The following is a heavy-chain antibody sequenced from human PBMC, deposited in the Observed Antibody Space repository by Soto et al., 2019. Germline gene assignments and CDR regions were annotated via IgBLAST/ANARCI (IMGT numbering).Heavy chain of an antibody. CDR2: IIPIFGTA. D-gene: IGHD3-22*01. CDR3: ARTYYYDSSGYRQGDYYYGMDV. J-gene: IGHJ6*02. CDR1: GGTFSSYA. V-gene: IGHV1-69*13. Sequence: SVKVSCKASGGTFSSYAISWVRQAPGQGLEWMGGIIPIFGTANYAQKFQGRVTITADESTSTAYMELSSLRSEDRAVYYCARTYYYDSSGYRQGDYYYGMDVWG.